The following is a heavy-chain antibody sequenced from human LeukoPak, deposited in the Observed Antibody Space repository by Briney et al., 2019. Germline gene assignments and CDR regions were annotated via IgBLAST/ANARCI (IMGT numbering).Heavy chain of an antibody. Sequence: TGGSLRLSCAASGFTFSSCGMHWVRQAPGKGLEWVAVISYDGSNKYYADSVKGRFTISRDNSKNTLFLEMNSLRAEDTAVYYCSVVGAQRPFDYWGQGTLVTVSS. CDR2: ISYDGSNK. D-gene: IGHD1-26*01. J-gene: IGHJ4*02. V-gene: IGHV3-30*03. CDR1: GFTFSSCG. CDR3: SVVGAQRPFDY.